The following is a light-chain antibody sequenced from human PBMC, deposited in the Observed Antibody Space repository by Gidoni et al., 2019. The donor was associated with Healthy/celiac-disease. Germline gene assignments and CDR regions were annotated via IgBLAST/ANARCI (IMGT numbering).Light chain of an antibody. CDR2: WAS. V-gene: IGKV4-1*01. CDR3: HQYYTTPYT. J-gene: IGKJ2*01. Sequence: DIVMTQSPDSLAVSLGDRATINCKSSQSVSQSSSYLAWYQQKPGQHPKLLIYWASTRESGVPDRFSGSGSGTDFTLTISSLQAEDVAVYYCHQYYTTPYTFGQXTKLEIK. CDR1: QSVSQSSSY.